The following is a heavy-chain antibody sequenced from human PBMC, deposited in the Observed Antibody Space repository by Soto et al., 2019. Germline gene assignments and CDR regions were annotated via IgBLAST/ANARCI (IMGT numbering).Heavy chain of an antibody. V-gene: IGHV3-30-3*01. CDR2: ISYDGSNK. Sequence: GGSLRLSCAASGFTFSSYAMHWVRQAPGKGLEWVAVISYDGSNKYYADSVKGRFTISRDNSKNTLYLQMNSLRAEDTAVYYCVRGVINRHYYGMDVWGQGTTATVSS. D-gene: IGHD3-10*01. CDR1: GFTFSSYA. CDR3: VRGVINRHYYGMDV. J-gene: IGHJ6*02.